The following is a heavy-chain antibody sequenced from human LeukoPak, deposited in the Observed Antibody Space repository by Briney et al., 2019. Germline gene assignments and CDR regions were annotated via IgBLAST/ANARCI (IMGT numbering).Heavy chain of an antibody. V-gene: IGHV4-34*01. CDR1: GGSFSGYY. Sequence: SETLSLTCAVYGGSFSGYYWSWIRQPPGKGLEWIGEINHSGSTYYNPSLKSRVTISVDTSKNQFSLKLSSVTAADTAVYYCARHLFLRYFDGGGQGTLVTVSS. D-gene: IGHD3-9*01. J-gene: IGHJ4*02. CDR2: INHSGST. CDR3: ARHLFLRYFDG.